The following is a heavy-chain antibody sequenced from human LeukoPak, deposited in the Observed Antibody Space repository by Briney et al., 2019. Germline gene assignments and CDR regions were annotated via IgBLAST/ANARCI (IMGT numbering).Heavy chain of an antibody. CDR3: AKDRDTAMEIDY. J-gene: IGHJ4*02. V-gene: IGHV3-33*06. D-gene: IGHD5-18*01. CDR1: GFTFSNYG. CDR2: IWYDGSNK. Sequence: GGSLRLSCAASGFTFSNYGMHWVRKAPGKGLEWVAVIWYDGSNKYYVDSVKGRFTISRDNSKNTLYLQMNSLRAEDTAMYYCAKDRDTAMEIDYWGQGTLVTVSS.